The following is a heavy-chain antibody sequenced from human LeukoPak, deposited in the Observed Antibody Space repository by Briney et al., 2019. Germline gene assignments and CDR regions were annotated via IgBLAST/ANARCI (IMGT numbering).Heavy chain of an antibody. CDR3: ARHGREQWLLRYFDY. CDR1: GGSISSSSYY. CDR2: IYYSGST. D-gene: IGHD6-19*01. Sequence: PSETLSLTCTVSGGSISSSSYYWGWIRQPPGKGLEWIGSIYYSGSTYYNPSLKSRVTISVDTSKNQFSLKLSSVTAADPAVYYCARHGREQWLLRYFDYWGQGTLVTVSS. J-gene: IGHJ4*02. V-gene: IGHV4-39*01.